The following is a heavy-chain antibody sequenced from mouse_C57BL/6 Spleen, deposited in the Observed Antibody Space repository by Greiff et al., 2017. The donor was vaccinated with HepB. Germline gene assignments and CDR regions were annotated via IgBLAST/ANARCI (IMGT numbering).Heavy chain of an antibody. Sequence: EVKLMESGGGLVKPGGSLKLSCAASGFTFSSYTMSWVRQTPEKRLEWVATISGGGGNTYYPDSVKGRFTISRDNAKNTLYLQMSSLRSEDTALYYCARHRNYGSSPLMDYWGQGTSVTVSS. D-gene: IGHD1-1*01. CDR3: ARHRNYGSSPLMDY. CDR1: GFTFSSYT. V-gene: IGHV5-9*01. J-gene: IGHJ4*01. CDR2: ISGGGGNT.